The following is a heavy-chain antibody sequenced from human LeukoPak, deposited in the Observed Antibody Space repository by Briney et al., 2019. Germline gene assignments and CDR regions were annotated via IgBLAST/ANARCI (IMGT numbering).Heavy chain of an antibody. CDR1: GGTFSSYA. V-gene: IGHV1-69*01. Sequence: SVKVSCKASGGTFSSYAISWVRQAPGQGLEWMGGIIPIFGTANSAQKFQGRVTITADESTSTAYMELSSLRSEDTAVYYCARAGIVAVRYYYGMDVWGQGTTVTVSS. CDR3: ARAGIVAVRYYYGMDV. J-gene: IGHJ6*02. D-gene: IGHD1-26*01. CDR2: IIPIFGTA.